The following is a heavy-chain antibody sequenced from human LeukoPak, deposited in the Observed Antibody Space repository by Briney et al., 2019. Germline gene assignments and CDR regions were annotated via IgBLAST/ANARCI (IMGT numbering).Heavy chain of an antibody. CDR2: VSPYSGDT. J-gene: IGHJ4*02. CDR3: ARVRIEAAGRGLDY. V-gene: IGHV1-2*02. CDR1: GYTFTGHY. Sequence: GASVKVSCKASGYTFTGHYMHWVRQAPGQGLEWMGWVSPYSGDTNYAQSFQGRVTMTRDTSISTVYMELSSLSSDDTAVYSCARVRIEAAGRGLDYWGQGTPVTVSS. D-gene: IGHD6-13*01.